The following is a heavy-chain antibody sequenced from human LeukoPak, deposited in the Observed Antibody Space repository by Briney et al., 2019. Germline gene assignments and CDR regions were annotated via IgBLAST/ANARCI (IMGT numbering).Heavy chain of an antibody. V-gene: IGHV1-69*01. CDR2: IIPIFGTA. D-gene: IGHD5-24*01. CDR1: GGTFSSYA. J-gene: IGHJ3*02. Sequence: GSSVKVSCKASGGTFSSYAISWVRQAPGQGLEWMGGIIPIFGTANYAQKFQGRVTITADESTSTAYMELSSLRSEDTAVYCCARELPWIRRDGYNLGIWGQGTMVTVSS. CDR3: ARELPWIRRDGYNLGI.